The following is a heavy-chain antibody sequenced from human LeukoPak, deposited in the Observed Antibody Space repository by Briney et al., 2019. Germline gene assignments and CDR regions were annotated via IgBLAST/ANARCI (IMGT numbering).Heavy chain of an antibody. CDR1: GGSFSSYY. CDR3: AREANSPTARYWYFDL. J-gene: IGHJ2*01. Sequence: SETLSLTCTVSGGSFSSYYWSWMRQSPGKGLEWIGYVYYSGSTNYNPALKSRVTISLDTSENQFSLKLSSVTAADTAVYYCAREANSPTARYWYFDLWGRGTQVTVSS. D-gene: IGHD2-21*01. CDR2: VYYSGST. V-gene: IGHV4-59*01.